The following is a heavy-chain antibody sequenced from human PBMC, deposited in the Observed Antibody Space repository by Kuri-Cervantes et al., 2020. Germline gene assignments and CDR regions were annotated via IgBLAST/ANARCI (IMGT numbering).Heavy chain of an antibody. V-gene: IGHV3-9*01. J-gene: IGHJ4*02. CDR1: GFTFDDYA. D-gene: IGHD6-13*01. CDR3: ARVGTLAAAGTLDY. Sequence: SLRLSCAASGFTFDDYAMHWVRQAPGKGLEWVSGISWNSGSIGYADSVKGRFTISRDNAKNSLYLQMNSLRAEDTAVYYCARVGTLAAAGTLDYWGQGTLVTVSS. CDR2: ISWNSGSI.